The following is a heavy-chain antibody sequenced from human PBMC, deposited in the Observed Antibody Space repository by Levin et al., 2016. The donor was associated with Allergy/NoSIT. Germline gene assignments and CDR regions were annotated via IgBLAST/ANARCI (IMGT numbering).Heavy chain of an antibody. V-gene: IGHV1-8*02. J-gene: IGHJ4*02. CDR2: MNPNSGNT. Sequence: ASVKVSCKASGGTFSSYAISWVRQAPGQGLEWMGWMNPNSGNTGYAQKFQGRVTMSRNTSISTAYMELNSLRSEDTAVYYCGRAGYSSGWSITDYWGQGTLVTVSS. CDR1: GGTFSSYA. CDR3: GRAGYSSGWSITDY. D-gene: IGHD6-19*01.